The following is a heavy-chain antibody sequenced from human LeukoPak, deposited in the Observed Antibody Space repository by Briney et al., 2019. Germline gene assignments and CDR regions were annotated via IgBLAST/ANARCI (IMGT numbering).Heavy chain of an antibody. CDR1: GFTFSSYA. CDR2: ISSSSTYI. J-gene: IGHJ4*02. V-gene: IGHV3-21*01. Sequence: GGSLRLSCAASGFTFSSYAMSWVRQAPGKGLEWVSSISSSSTYIYYADSVKGRFTISRDNAKNSLYLQMNSLRAEDTALYHCARDSDFDYWGQGTLVTVSS. CDR3: ARDSDFDY.